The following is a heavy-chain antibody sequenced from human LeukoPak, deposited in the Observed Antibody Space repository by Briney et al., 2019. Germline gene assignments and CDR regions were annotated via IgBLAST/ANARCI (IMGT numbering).Heavy chain of an antibody. V-gene: IGHV4-31*03. CDR2: IYYSGST. J-gene: IGHJ4*02. D-gene: IGHD6-13*01. Sequence: SETLSLTCTVSGGSISSGGYYWSWIRQHPGKGLEWIGYIYYSGSTYYNPSLKSRVTISVDTSKNQFSLKLSSVTAADTAVYYCARENAYSSSWYPPYYFDYWGQGTLVTVSS. CDR3: ARENAYSSSWYPPYYFDY. CDR1: GGSISSGGYY.